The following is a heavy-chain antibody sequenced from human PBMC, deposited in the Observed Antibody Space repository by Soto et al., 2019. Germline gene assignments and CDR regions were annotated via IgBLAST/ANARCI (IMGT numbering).Heavy chain of an antibody. J-gene: IGHJ6*02. CDR1: GFTFSNYG. CDR2: VSANNGHT. Sequence: ASGNVSCKASGFTFSNYGLNWVRQAPGQGLEWMGWVSANNGHTNYAQNLQGRVSMTTDTSTSTACMELRGLRFDDTAVYYCARDIESVTAKHFFYYYARDVWGQGTTVTVSS. CDR3: ARDIESVTAKHFFYYYARDV. D-gene: IGHD2-8*01. V-gene: IGHV1-18*01.